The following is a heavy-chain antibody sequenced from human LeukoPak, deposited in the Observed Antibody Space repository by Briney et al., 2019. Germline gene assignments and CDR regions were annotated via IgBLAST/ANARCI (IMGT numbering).Heavy chain of an antibody. D-gene: IGHD1-1*01. J-gene: IGHJ4*02. CDR1: GFTFDDYA. CDR3: ASNDGNY. Sequence: GGSLRLSCAASGFTFDDYAMHWVRQAPGKGLEWVSGISWNSGSIGYADSVKGRFSISRDNAKNSLYLQMNSLRVEDTAVYYCASNDGNYWGQGTLVTVSS. CDR2: ISWNSGSI. V-gene: IGHV3-9*01.